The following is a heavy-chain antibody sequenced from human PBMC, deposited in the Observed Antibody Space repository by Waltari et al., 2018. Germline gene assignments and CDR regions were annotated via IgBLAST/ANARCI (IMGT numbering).Heavy chain of an antibody. V-gene: IGHV4-38-2*02. CDR2: ISHTGRT. Sequence: QVQLLESGPGLVKPSDIMSLTCTVSGYSVVSDDFWGWVRQSPGGGLAWLASISHTGRTSAIPTLKTRLTISLDTSRNQFSLRLYSVSAADTAVYYCTKEPTGSIESWGQGTLVIVSS. D-gene: IGHD1-26*01. CDR1: GYSVVSDDF. CDR3: TKEPTGSIES. J-gene: IGHJ5*01.